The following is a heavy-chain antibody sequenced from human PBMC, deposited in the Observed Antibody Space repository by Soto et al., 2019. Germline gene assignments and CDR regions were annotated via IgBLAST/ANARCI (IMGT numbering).Heavy chain of an antibody. J-gene: IGHJ4*02. CDR1: GGSFSGYY. D-gene: IGHD4-17*01. Sequence: SETLSLTCAVYGGSFSGYYWSWIRQPPGKGLEWIGEINHSGSTNYNPSLKSRVTISVDTSKNQFSLILNSVTVADTAIYYCVGTGTTDDYWGRGTLVTVSS. CDR2: INHSGST. V-gene: IGHV4-34*01. CDR3: VGTGTTDDY.